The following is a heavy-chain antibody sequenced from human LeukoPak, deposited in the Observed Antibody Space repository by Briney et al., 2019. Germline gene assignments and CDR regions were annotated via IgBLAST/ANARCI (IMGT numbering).Heavy chain of an antibody. CDR2: ISWNSGSI. CDR1: GFTFDDYA. J-gene: IGHJ3*02. V-gene: IGHV3-9*01. Sequence: GGSLRLSCAASGFTFDDYAIHWVRQAPGKGLEWVSGISWNSGSIGYADSVKGRFTISRDNAKNSLYLQMNSLRAEDTALYYCVRGFDIWGQGTMVTVSS. CDR3: VRGFDI.